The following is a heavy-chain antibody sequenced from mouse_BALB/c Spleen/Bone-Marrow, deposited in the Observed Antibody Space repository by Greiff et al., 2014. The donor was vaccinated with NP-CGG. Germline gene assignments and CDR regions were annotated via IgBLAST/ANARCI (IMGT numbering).Heavy chain of an antibody. V-gene: IGHV1-54*03. CDR3: ARRNDGWAMDY. CDR2: INPGSGGA. J-gene: IGHJ4*01. D-gene: IGHD2-3*01. Sequence: VHLVESGAELVRPGTSVKVSCKASGYAFTNYLIEWVKQRPGQGLEWIGVINPGSGGANYNEKFKGKATLTADKSSSTAYTQLSSLTSDDSAVYFCARRNDGWAMDYWGQGTSVTVSS. CDR1: GYAFTNYL.